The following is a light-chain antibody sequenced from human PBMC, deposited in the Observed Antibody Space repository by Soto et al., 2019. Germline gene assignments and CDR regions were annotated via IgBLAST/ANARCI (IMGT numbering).Light chain of an antibody. CDR1: QSISSW. Sequence: DIQMPQSPSTLSASVGDRVTITCRSSQSISSWLAWYQQKPGKAPKLLIYKASSLESGVPSRFSGSGSGTEFTLTISSLQPDDVATYYCQQYNSYPWTVGQGTKVDIK. J-gene: IGKJ1*01. CDR3: QQYNSYPWT. V-gene: IGKV1-5*03. CDR2: KAS.